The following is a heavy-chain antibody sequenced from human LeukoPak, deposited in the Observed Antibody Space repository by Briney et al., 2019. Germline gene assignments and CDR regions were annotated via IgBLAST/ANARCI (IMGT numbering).Heavy chain of an antibody. CDR3: ARDYYDTSGSFDY. CDR2: TSRSGSDI. D-gene: IGHD3-22*01. CDR1: GFTFSDYY. Sequence: GGSLRLSCAASGFTFSDYYMSWIRQAPGKGLEWVSYTSRSGSDIFYADSVKGRFTISRDNAKNSLYLQMNSLRAEDTAVYYCARDYYDTSGSFDYWGQGTLVTVSS. V-gene: IGHV3-11*01. J-gene: IGHJ4*02.